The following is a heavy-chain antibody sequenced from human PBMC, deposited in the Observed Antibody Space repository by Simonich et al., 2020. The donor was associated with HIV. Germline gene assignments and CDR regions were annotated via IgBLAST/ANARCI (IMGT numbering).Heavy chain of an antibody. CDR3: SRAWHKLDY. Sequence: EVQLVESGGGLVQPGGSLRLSCAASGFTFSTYWMHWVRQAPGKGVVWVTGINSDGSSTSYADSVKGRFTISRDNAKNTLYLQMNSLGAEDTAVYYCSRAWHKLDYWGQGTLVTVSS. V-gene: IGHV3-74*01. CDR2: INSDGSST. J-gene: IGHJ4*02. CDR1: GFTFSTYW.